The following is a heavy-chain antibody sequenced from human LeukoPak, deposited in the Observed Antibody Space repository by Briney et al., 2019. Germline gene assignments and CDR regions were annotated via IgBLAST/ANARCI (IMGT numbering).Heavy chain of an antibody. D-gene: IGHD2-21*02. J-gene: IGHJ4*02. Sequence: PSEILSLTCTVSGGFISSYYWSWIRQPAGKGLEWIGRLYTSGSTNYNPSLKSRVTMSVDTSKNQFSLKLSSVTAADTAVYYCARAPHCGGDCYQFDYWGQGTLVTVSS. V-gene: IGHV4-4*07. CDR3: ARAPHCGGDCYQFDY. CDR2: LYTSGST. CDR1: GGFISSYY.